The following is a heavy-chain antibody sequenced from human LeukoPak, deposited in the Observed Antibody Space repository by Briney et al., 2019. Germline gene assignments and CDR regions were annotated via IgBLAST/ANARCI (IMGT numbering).Heavy chain of an antibody. Sequence: ASVKVSCKASGYTFTGYYMHWVRQAPGQGLEWMGWINPKSGGTNYAQKFQGRVTMTRDTSISTAYMELSRLRSDDTAVYYCARGTRWLQPYYFDYWGQGTLVTVSS. CDR1: GYTFTGYY. D-gene: IGHD5-24*01. V-gene: IGHV1-2*02. CDR2: INPKSGGT. J-gene: IGHJ4*02. CDR3: ARGTRWLQPYYFDY.